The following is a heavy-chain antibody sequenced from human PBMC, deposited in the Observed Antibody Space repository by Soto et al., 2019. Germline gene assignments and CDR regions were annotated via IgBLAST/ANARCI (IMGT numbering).Heavy chain of an antibody. J-gene: IGHJ4*02. CDR2: IIPIFGTA. CDR3: ARDPGWGGNSYGLTDY. V-gene: IGHV1-69*01. CDR1: GGTFSSYA. D-gene: IGHD5-18*01. Sequence: QVQLVQSGAEVKKPGSSVKVSCKASGGTFSSYAISLVRQAPGQGLEWMGGIIPIFGTANYAQKFQGRVTITADESTSTAYMELSSLRSEDTAVYYCARDPGWGGNSYGLTDYWGQGTLVTVSS.